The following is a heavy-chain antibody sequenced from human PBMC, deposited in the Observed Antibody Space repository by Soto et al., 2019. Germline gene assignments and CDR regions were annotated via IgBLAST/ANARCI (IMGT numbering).Heavy chain of an antibody. J-gene: IGHJ6*02. CDR1: GYTFTSYY. CDR2: INPNTGST. V-gene: IGHV1-46*01. Sequence: QVQLVQSGAEVKKPGASVKISCKASGYTFTSYYLHWVRQAPGQGLDWMGIINPNTGSTSSAQNFRGRIYVTRDTSTSTVYMDLYSLRSEDTAVYYCARDPNFSLTYHYYGMDVWGQGTTVTVSS. CDR3: ARDPNFSLTYHYYGMDV.